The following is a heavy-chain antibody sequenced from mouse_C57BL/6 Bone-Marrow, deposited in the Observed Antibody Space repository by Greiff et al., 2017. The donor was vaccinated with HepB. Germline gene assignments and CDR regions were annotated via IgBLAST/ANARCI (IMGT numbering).Heavy chain of an antibody. Sequence: VKLQESGAELVRPGASVKLSCKASGYTFTDYYINWVKQRPGQGLEWIARIYPGSGNTYYNEKFKGKATLTAEKSSSTAYMQLSSLTSEDSAVYFCARRLLRDDYYAMDYWGQGTSVPVSS. J-gene: IGHJ4*01. D-gene: IGHD2-3*01. CDR3: ARRLLRDDYYAMDY. CDR1: GYTFTDYY. V-gene: IGHV1-76*01. CDR2: IYPGSGNT.